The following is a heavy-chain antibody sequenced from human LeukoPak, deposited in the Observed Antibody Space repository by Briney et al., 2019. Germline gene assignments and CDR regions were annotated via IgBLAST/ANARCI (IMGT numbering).Heavy chain of an antibody. V-gene: IGHV3-30*18. CDR1: GFTFSSCG. Sequence: PGGSLRLSCAASGFTFSSCGMHWVRQAPGKGLEWVAVISYDGSNKYYADSVKGRFTISRDNSKNTLYLQMNSLRAEDTAVYYCAKARQLLDAFDIWGQGTMVTVSS. J-gene: IGHJ3*02. CDR2: ISYDGSNK. D-gene: IGHD2-2*01. CDR3: AKARQLLDAFDI.